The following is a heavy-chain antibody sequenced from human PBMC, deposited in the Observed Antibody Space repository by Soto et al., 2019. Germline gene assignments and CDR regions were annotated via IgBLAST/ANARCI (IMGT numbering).Heavy chain of an antibody. CDR2: ISSDGMTK. J-gene: IGHJ4*01. D-gene: IGHD6-19*01. CDR1: GFAFSYYG. CDR3: AKEIAVAGELDY. Sequence: VGSLRLSCVASGFAFSYYGIHWVRQAPGKGLEWVGVISSDGMTKYYADSVKGRFTISRDNSKNTLFLQMDSLRPEDTAVYYCAKEIAVAGELDYWGHRTLVTVSS. V-gene: IGHV3-30*18.